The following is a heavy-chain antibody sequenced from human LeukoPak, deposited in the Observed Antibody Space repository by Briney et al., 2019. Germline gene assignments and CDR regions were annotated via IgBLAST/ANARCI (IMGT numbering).Heavy chain of an antibody. Sequence: QTGGSLRLSCAASGFTFSSYAMSWVRQAPGKGLEWVSAISGSGGSTYYADSVKGRFTISRDNSKNTLYLQMNSLRAEDTAVYYCVGLDSYGSGGYWGQGTLVTVSS. V-gene: IGHV3-23*01. J-gene: IGHJ4*02. CDR1: GFTFSSYA. D-gene: IGHD5-18*01. CDR2: ISGSGGST. CDR3: VGLDSYGSGGY.